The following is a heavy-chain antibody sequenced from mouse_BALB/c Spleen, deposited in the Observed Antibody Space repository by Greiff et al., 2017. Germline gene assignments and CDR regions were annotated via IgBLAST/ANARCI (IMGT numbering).Heavy chain of an antibody. J-gene: IGHJ3*01. Sequence: EVKVEESGGGLVQPGGSMKLSCVASGFTFSNYWMNWVRQSPEKGLEWVAEIRLKSNNYATHYAESVKGRFTISRDDSKSSVYLQMNNLRAEDTGIYYCTRITTVPFAYWGQGTLVTVSA. CDR1: GFTFSNYW. CDR2: IRLKSNNYAT. D-gene: IGHD1-1*01. CDR3: TRITTVPFAY. V-gene: IGHV6-6*02.